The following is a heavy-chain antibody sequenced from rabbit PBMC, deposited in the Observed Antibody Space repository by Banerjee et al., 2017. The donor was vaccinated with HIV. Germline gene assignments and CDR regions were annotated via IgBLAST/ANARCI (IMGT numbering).Heavy chain of an antibody. V-gene: IGHV1S40*01. Sequence: QSLEESGGDLVQPEGSLTLTCTASGFDFSSNLMGWVRQAPGKGLEWIGRINTGSGNTVYASWAKGRFTVSKTSSTTVPLQMTSLTAADTATYFCARGHAGSSWGLDLWGPGTLVTVS. D-gene: IGHD4-2*01. CDR3: ARGHAGSSWGLDL. CDR2: INTGSGNT. J-gene: IGHJ3*01. CDR1: GFDFSSNL.